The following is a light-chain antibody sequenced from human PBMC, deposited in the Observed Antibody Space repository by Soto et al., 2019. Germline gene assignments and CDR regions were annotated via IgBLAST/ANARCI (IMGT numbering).Light chain of an antibody. Sequence: QSVLTQPASVSGSPGHSITISCTGTSSDVGGYNYVSWYQQYPGKVPKLLIYEVNNLPSGVSSRFSGSKSGDTASLTISGLQPEDEADYYCSSYSSSSTLVFGTGTKLTVL. J-gene: IGLJ1*01. CDR2: EVN. CDR1: SSDVGGYNY. V-gene: IGLV2-14*01. CDR3: SSYSSSSTLV.